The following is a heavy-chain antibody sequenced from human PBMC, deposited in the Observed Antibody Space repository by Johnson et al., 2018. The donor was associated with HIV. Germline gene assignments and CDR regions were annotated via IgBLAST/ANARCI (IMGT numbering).Heavy chain of an antibody. D-gene: IGHD1-26*01. CDR3: TTDWGSYHEYAFDI. CDR1: GFTVSSNY. CDR2: ISGGGSAI. J-gene: IGHJ3*02. Sequence: QVQLVESGGGLVQPGGSLRLSCAASGFTVSSNYMNWVRQAPGKGLEWVSAISGGGSAIYYADSVKGRFTISRDNAKNSLYLQMNSLKTEDTAVYSCTTDWGSYHEYAFDIWGQGTMVTVSS. V-gene: IGHV3-11*01.